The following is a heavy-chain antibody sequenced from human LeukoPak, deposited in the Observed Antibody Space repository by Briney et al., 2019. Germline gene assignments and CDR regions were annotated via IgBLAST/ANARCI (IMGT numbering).Heavy chain of an antibody. V-gene: IGHV1-2*02. CDR3: AKGSWYGGVSVHWGF. Sequence: GASVKVSCKASGYTFIGYYMHWVRQAPGQGLEWMGWINPYSGGTNYTQKFQGRVTMTRDTSISTAYMELSRLTSDDTAVYYCAKGSWYGGVSVHWGFWGQGTLVTVSS. D-gene: IGHD3-16*02. CDR1: GYTFIGYY. J-gene: IGHJ4*02. CDR2: INPYSGGT.